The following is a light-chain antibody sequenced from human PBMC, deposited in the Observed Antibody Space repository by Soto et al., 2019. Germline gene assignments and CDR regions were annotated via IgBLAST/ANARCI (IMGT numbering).Light chain of an antibody. J-gene: IGKJ1*01. CDR2: KAS. CDR3: QHYNSYSEA. Sequence: DIHMTQSPSTLSVSVGDRVTITGLASQTISSWLAWYQQKPGKAPKLLIYKASTLKSGVPSRFSGSGSGTEFTLTISSLQPDDFATYYCQHYNSYSEAFGQGTKVDIK. CDR1: QTISSW. V-gene: IGKV1-5*03.